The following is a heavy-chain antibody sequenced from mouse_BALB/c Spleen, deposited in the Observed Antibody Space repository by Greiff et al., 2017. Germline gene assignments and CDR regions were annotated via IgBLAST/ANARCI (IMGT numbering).Heavy chain of an antibody. J-gene: IGHJ3*01. V-gene: IGHV5-6-3*01. CDR2: INSNGGST. CDR3: AKYDYDWFAY. D-gene: IGHD2-4*01. CDR1: GFTFSSYG. Sequence: DVQLVESGGGLVQPGGSLKLSCAASGFTFSSYGMSWVRQTPDKRLELVATINSNGGSTYYPDSVKGRFTISRDNAKNTLYLQMSSLKSEDTAMYYCAKYDYDWFAYWGQGTLVTVSA.